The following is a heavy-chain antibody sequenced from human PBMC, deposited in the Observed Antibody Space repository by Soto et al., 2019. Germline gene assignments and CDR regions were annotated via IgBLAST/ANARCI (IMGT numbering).Heavy chain of an antibody. Sequence: QPGGSLRLSCAASGFTFDDYAMHWVRQAPGKGLEWVSGISWNSGIIDYADSVKGRFTISRDNAKNSLYLQMNSLRAEDTALYYCAKGYSYGVLEPLGYWGQGTLVTVSS. CDR3: AKGYSYGVLEPLGY. CDR2: ISWNSGII. V-gene: IGHV3-9*01. D-gene: IGHD5-18*01. CDR1: GFTFDDYA. J-gene: IGHJ4*02.